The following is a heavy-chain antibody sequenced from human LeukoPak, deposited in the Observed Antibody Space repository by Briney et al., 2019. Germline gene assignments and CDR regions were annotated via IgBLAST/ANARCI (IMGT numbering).Heavy chain of an antibody. CDR2: IYPGDSDT. V-gene: IGHV5-51*01. D-gene: IGHD2-21*02. CDR1: GYSFTSYW. J-gene: IGHJ6*02. CDR3: ARQCGGDCPYYYGMDV. Sequence: GESLKISCKGSGYSFTSYWIGWVRQMPGKGLEWMGIIYPGDSDTSYSPSFQGQVTISADKSISTAYLQWSSLKASDTAMYYCARQCGGDCPYYYGMDVWGQGTTVTVSS.